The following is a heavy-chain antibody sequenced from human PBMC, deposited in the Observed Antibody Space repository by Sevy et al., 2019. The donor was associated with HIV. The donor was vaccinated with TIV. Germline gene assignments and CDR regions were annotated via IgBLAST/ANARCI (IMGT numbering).Heavy chain of an antibody. D-gene: IGHD3-10*01. CDR3: AREYYGSGSYPDDAFDI. J-gene: IGHJ3*02. CDR2: ISRSGSTI. Sequence: GGSLRLSCAASGFTFSDYCMSWIRQAPGKGLEWVSYISRSGSTIYYADSVKGRFTISRDNAKNSLYLQMNSLRAEDTAVYYCAREYYGSGSYPDDAFDIWGQGTMVTVSS. V-gene: IGHV3-11*01. CDR1: GFTFSDYC.